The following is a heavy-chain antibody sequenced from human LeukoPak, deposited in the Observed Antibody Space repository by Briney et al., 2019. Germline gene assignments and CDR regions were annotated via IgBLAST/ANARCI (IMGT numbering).Heavy chain of an antibody. CDR1: GYTFTGYY. Sequence: ALVKVSCKASGYTFTGYYMHWVRQAPGRGLEWMGWINPNSGDTNYAQKFQGRVTMTRDTSISTAYMELSRLRSDDTAVYYCARAYYYDTPLGYYMDVWGKGTTVTVSS. CDR2: INPNSGDT. D-gene: IGHD3-22*01. CDR3: ARAYYYDTPLGYYMDV. V-gene: IGHV1-2*02. J-gene: IGHJ6*03.